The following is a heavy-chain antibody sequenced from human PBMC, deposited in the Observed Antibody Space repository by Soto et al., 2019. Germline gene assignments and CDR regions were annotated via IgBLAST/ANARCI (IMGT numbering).Heavy chain of an antibody. D-gene: IGHD2-2*01. CDR3: ARGEVVGPPAIGAPMDV. CDR1: GFTFSSYS. CDR2: ISSNSGYI. V-gene: IGHV3-21*01. Sequence: EVQLVESGGGLVKPGGSLTLSCAASGFTFSSYSMNWVRQAPGKGLEWVSSISSNSGYIYYADSVKGRFTISRDNAKNSQSLQMNSLRSDDTAAYFCARGEVVGPPAIGAPMDVWGQETTVTVSS. J-gene: IGHJ6*02.